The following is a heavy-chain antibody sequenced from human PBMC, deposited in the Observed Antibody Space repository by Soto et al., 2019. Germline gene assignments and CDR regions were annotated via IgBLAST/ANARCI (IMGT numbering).Heavy chain of an antibody. Sequence: SETLSLTCTVSGGSISSGGYYWSWIRQHPGKGLEWIGYIYYSGSTYYNPSLKSRVTISVDTSKNQFSLKLSSVTAADTAVYYCARGGGLSIVVVPAAMRRLNWFDPWGQGTLVTVSS. CDR1: GGSISSGGYY. J-gene: IGHJ5*02. D-gene: IGHD2-2*01. CDR2: IYYSGST. V-gene: IGHV4-31*03. CDR3: ARGGGLSIVVVPAAMRRLNWFDP.